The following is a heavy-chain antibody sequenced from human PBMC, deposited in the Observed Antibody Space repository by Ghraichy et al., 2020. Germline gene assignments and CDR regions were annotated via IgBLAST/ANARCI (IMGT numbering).Heavy chain of an antibody. Sequence: SGPTLVKPTQTLTLTCTFSGFSLSATGVGVGWIRQPPGKALEWLALLYWNDDKRYNPSLNSRRTITKDTSKNQVVLTMTNMDPVDTATYFCAHANFFDGDDIEYRENYFDVWGQGTLVTVSS. CDR1: GFSLSATGVG. J-gene: IGHJ4*02. CDR3: AHANFFDGDDIEYRENYFDV. CDR2: LYWNDDK. D-gene: IGHD2-15*01. V-gene: IGHV2-5*01.